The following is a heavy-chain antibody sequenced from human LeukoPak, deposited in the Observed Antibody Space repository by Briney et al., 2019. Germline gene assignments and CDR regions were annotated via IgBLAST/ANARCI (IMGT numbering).Heavy chain of an antibody. D-gene: IGHD4-17*01. V-gene: IGHV5-51*01. CDR3: ARYPVSDYLSHFDY. CDR2: IYPGDSDT. CDR1: GYSFPTHW. Sequence: GESLKISCKGSGYSFPTHWIAWVRQMPGQGLEWMGMIYPGDSDTRNSPSFQGQVTISADKSISTAYLQWSSLKASDTAVYYCARYPVSDYLSHFDYWGQGTLVTVSS. J-gene: IGHJ4*02.